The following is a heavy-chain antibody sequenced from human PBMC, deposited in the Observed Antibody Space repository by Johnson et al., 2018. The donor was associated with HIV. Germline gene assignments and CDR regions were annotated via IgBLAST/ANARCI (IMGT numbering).Heavy chain of an antibody. CDR3: AKATTGSDAFDI. D-gene: IGHD1-1*01. Sequence: VQLVESGGGVVQPGRSLRLSCAASGFTFSSYAMHWVRQAPGKGLEWVAVISYDGSNKYQADSVKGRFTISRDNSKNTLYLQMNSLRAEDTAVYYCAKATTGSDAFDIWGQGTMVTVSS. CDR2: ISYDGSNK. CDR1: GFTFSSYA. J-gene: IGHJ3*02. V-gene: IGHV3-30*04.